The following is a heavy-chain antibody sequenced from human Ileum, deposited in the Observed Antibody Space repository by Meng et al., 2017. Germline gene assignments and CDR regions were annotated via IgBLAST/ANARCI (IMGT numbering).Heavy chain of an antibody. CDR3: ATIRGSFGD. V-gene: IGHV3-72*01. Sequence: VQVVESGGVLVQPGGSLRLSCEVSGFTFSDLFVDWVRQAPGKGLEWIGRSKNGAYSYTTEYAASMKGRFTISRDDSKNSLYLQVNSLKTEDTAVYYCATIRGSFGDWGQGTLVTVSS. D-gene: IGHD3-10*01. J-gene: IGHJ4*02. CDR1: GFTFSDLF. CDR2: SKNGAYSYTT.